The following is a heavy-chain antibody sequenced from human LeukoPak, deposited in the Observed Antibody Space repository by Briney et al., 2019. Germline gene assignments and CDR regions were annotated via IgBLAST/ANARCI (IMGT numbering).Heavy chain of an antibody. CDR2: IRSKAYGGTT. CDR3: TRAYYWNYYYDSSGYYLGDY. J-gene: IGHJ4*02. CDR1: GFTFGDYA. D-gene: IGHD3-22*01. Sequence: GGSLRLSCTASGFTFGDYAMSWFRQAPGKGLEWVGFIRSKAYGGTTEYAASVKGRFTISRDDSKSIAYLQMNSLKTEDTAVYYCTRAYYWNYYYDSSGYYLGDYWGQGTLVTVSS. V-gene: IGHV3-49*03.